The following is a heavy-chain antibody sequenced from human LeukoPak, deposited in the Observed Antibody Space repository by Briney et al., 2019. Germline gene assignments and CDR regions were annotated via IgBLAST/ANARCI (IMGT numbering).Heavy chain of an antibody. D-gene: IGHD3-10*01. V-gene: IGHV1-2*02. Sequence: ASVKVSCTPFGSTFSDYYMHWVRQAPGQGLEWMGWINHDSGDRKYDQKFQGRITLTRDTSMNTHFMELSSLTPDDTAVYYCAKERYYGSGSYYNWFDPWGQGTQVTVSS. CDR1: GSTFSDYY. J-gene: IGHJ5*02. CDR2: INHDSGDR. CDR3: AKERYYGSGSYYNWFDP.